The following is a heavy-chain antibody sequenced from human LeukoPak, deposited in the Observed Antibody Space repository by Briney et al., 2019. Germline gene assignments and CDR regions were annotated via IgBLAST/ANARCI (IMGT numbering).Heavy chain of an antibody. V-gene: IGHV3-15*01. J-gene: IGHJ6*03. CDR2: SKSKTDGGTT. CDR1: GFTFSNAW. D-gene: IGHD3-3*01. CDR3: ARDTTYYDFWSGYRPTENYYYMDV. Sequence: GGSLRLSCAASGFTFSNAWMSWVRQAPGKGLEGVGRSKSKTDGGTTDYAAPVKGRFTISRDDSKNTLYLQMNSLRAEDTAVYYCARDTTYYDFWSGYRPTENYYYMDVWGKGTTVTVSS.